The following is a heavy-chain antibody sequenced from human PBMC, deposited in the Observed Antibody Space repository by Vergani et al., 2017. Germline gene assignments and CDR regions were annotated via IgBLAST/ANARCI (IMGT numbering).Heavy chain of an antibody. V-gene: IGHV4-61*02. CDR1: AGSVRTSIGYY. CDR3: ARGSRAEGGSGPDK. D-gene: IGHD6-13*01. Sequence: QVQLQESGPGLVKPSQTLSLSCTVSAGSVRTSIGYYWTWIRQPAGNTLGWIGEIFSSGTTNYNPSFKNRVTMSVDTSKNQFSLKLNSVTAADTAVYYCARGSRAEGGSGPDKWGQGTLVTVSS. CDR2: IFSSGTT. J-gene: IGHJ4*02.